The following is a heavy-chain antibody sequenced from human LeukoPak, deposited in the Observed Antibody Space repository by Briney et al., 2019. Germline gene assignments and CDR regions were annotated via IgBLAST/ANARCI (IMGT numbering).Heavy chain of an antibody. CDR3: ARELTIFGVVIEDAFDI. J-gene: IGHJ3*02. D-gene: IGHD3-3*01. CDR1: GFTFSSYW. CDR2: IKQDGSEK. Sequence: GGPLRLSCAASGFTFSSYWMSWVRQAPGKGLEWVANIKQDGSEKYYVDSVKGGFTISRDNAKNSLYLQMNILRAEDTAVYYCARELTIFGVVIEDAFDIWGQGTMVTVSS. V-gene: IGHV3-7*01.